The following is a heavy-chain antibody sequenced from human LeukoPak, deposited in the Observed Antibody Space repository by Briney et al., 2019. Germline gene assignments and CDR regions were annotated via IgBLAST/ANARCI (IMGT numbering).Heavy chain of an antibody. D-gene: IGHD4-23*01. Sequence: SDTLSLTCTVSGGSISSYYWSWSRQPPGQGLEWIGYIFYSGSTSYNPSLKSRVTISVDRSKSQFSLKLSSVTAADTAVYYCARGPYGGNSDFDYWGQGTLVTVSS. CDR3: ARGPYGGNSDFDY. CDR2: IFYSGST. J-gene: IGHJ4*02. V-gene: IGHV4-59*07. CDR1: GGSISSYY.